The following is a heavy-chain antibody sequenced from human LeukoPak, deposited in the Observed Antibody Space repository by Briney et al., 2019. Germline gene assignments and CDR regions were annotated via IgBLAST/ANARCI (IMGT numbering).Heavy chain of an antibody. CDR1: GDSISSYY. D-gene: IGHD3-22*01. J-gene: IGHJ3*02. CDR3: ARSEYYYDSSGSDAFDI. CDR2: IYYSGST. Sequence: TASEPLSLTCTVSGDSISSYYWSWLRQPPGKGREGLGYIYYSGSTNYNPSLKSRVTISVDTSKNQFSLKLSSVTAADTAVYYCARSEYYYDSSGSDAFDIWGQGTMVTVSS. V-gene: IGHV4-59*13.